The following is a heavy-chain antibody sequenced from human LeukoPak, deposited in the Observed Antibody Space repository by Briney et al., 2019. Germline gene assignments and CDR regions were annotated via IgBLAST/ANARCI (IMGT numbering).Heavy chain of an antibody. Sequence: GSLRLSCAASGFTFSNAWMSWVRQAPGKGLEWVANINEDGSNKYYVDSVKGRFTISRDNAKNSLYLQMNSLRAEDTAVYYCARDYMNYWGQGTLVTVSS. CDR1: GFTFSNAW. J-gene: IGHJ4*02. D-gene: IGHD4-11*01. CDR3: ARDYMNY. CDR2: INEDGSNK. V-gene: IGHV3-7*01.